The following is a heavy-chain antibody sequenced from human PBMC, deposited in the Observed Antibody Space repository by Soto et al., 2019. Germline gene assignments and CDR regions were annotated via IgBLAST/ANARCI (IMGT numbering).Heavy chain of an antibody. Sequence: EVQLVESGGGLVQPGGSLRLSCAASGFTFSSYEMNWVRQAPGKGLEWVSYISSSGSTIYYADSVKGRFTISRDNAKNSLYRQMNSLRAEDTAVYYCAGFWSGYYLTGWFDPWGQGTLVTVSS. CDR1: GFTFSSYE. D-gene: IGHD3-3*01. J-gene: IGHJ5*02. CDR3: AGFWSGYYLTGWFDP. CDR2: ISSSGSTI. V-gene: IGHV3-48*03.